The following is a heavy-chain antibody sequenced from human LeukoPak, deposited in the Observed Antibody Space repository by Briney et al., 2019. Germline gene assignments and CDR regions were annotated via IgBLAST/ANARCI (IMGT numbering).Heavy chain of an antibody. CDR1: GFTFSSYS. Sequence: PGGSLRLSCAASGFTFSSYSMNWVRQAPGKGLEWVSSISSSSSYIYYADSVKGRFTISRDNAKNSLYLQMNSLRAEDTAVYYCARDHPEYYHGMDVWGQGTTVTVSS. V-gene: IGHV3-21*01. J-gene: IGHJ6*02. CDR2: ISSSSSYI. CDR3: ARDHPEYYHGMDV. D-gene: IGHD1-14*01.